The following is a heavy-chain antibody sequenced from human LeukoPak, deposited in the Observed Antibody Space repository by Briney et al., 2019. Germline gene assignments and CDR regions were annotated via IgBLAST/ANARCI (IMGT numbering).Heavy chain of an antibody. CDR1: GGSFSGYY. CDR3: ARDGRFLILPSPLYYYYMDV. J-gene: IGHJ6*03. V-gene: IGHV4-34*01. Sequence: SETLSLTCAVYGGSFSGYYWSWIRQPPGKGLEWIGEINHSGSTNYNPSLKSRVTISVDTSENQFSLKLSSVTAADTAVYYCARDGRFLILPSPLYYYYMDVWGKGTTVTVSS. D-gene: IGHD3-3*01. CDR2: INHSGST.